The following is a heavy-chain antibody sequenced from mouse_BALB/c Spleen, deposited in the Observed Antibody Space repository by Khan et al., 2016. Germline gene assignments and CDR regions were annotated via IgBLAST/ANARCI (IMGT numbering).Heavy chain of an antibody. CDR3: ARVWGDY. CDR2: IWGDGST. D-gene: IGHD1-1*02. CDR1: GFSLTGYG. J-gene: IGHJ4*01. Sequence: QVQLKESGPGLVAPSQSLSITCTVSGFSLTGYGVNWVRQPPGKGLEWLGMIWGDGSTDYNSGLKSRLSISKANSKNPVILKMNSLQTEDTARDFCARVWGDYWGQGTSVTVSS. V-gene: IGHV2-6-7*01.